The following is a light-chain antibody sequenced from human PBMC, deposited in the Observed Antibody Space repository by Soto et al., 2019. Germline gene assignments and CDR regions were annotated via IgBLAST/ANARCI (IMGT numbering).Light chain of an antibody. CDR2: GAS. CDR3: QQYGSSPET. Sequence: EIVFTQSPGTLSLSPGERATLSCRASQSVSSSYLAWYQQKPGQAPRLLIYGASSRATGIPVRFSGSGSGTDFTLTISRLEPEDFAVYYCQQYGSSPETFGQGTKVDIK. CDR1: QSVSSSY. J-gene: IGKJ1*01. V-gene: IGKV3-20*01.